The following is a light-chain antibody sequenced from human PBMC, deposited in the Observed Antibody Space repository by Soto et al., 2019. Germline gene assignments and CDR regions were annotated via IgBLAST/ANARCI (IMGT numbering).Light chain of an antibody. CDR2: AAS. CDR3: QQYGSSGT. CDR1: QSISSY. V-gene: IGKV1-39*01. Sequence: IRMTQSPSSLSASVGDRVTITCRASQSISSYLNWYQQKPGKAPKLLIYAASSLQSGVPSRFSGSGSGTDFTLTISSLQPEDFAVYYCQQYGSSGTFGQGTKVDIK. J-gene: IGKJ1*01.